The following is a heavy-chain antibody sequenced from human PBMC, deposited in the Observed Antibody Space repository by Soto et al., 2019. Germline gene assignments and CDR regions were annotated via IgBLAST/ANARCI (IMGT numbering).Heavy chain of an antibody. V-gene: IGHV4-39*01. J-gene: IGHJ4*02. D-gene: IGHD1-26*01. Sequence: SETLSLTCTVSGGSISSGDYYWSWIRQPPGKGLEWIASIHNTGNIFYNPSLKSRVTLSIDTSQSQFSLHLSSVTAADTAVYYCARLYTGNYIMYYWGPGTLVTVSS. CDR2: IHNTGNI. CDR3: ARLYTGNYIMYY. CDR1: GGSISSGDYY.